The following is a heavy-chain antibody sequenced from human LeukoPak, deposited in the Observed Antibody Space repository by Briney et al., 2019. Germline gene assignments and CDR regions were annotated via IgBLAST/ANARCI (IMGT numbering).Heavy chain of an antibody. CDR1: GGSFSGYY. V-gene: IGHV4-34*01. D-gene: IGHD5-18*01. CDR2: INHNGST. J-gene: IGHJ4*02. CDR3: ASRGTAMAFDY. Sequence: PSETLSLTCAVYGGSFSGYYWSWIRQPPGKGLEWIGEINHNGSTNYNPSLKSRVTISVDTSKNQFSLKLSSVTAADTAVYYCASRGTAMAFDYWGQGTLVTVSS.